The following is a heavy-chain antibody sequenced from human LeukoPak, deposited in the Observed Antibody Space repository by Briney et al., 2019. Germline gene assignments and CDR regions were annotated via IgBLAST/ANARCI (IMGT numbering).Heavy chain of an antibody. CDR2: INWNGGST. D-gene: IGHD6-19*01. CDR3: ARGKAVTDVYDAFDI. J-gene: IGHJ3*02. CDR1: GFTVRTYW. V-gene: IGHV3-20*04. Sequence: GGSLRLSCAASGFTVRTYWMSWVRQAPGKGLEWVSGINWNGGSTGYADSVKGRFTISRDNAKNSLYLQMNSLRAEDTALYYCARGKAVTDVYDAFDIWGQGTMVTVSS.